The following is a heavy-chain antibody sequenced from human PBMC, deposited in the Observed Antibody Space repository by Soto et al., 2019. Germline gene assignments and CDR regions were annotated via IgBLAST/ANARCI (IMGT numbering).Heavy chain of an antibody. V-gene: IGHV3-30*18. J-gene: IGHJ4*02. CDR1: GFSFSSVG. CDR2: ASYDGSNE. CDR3: AKDRAPTYYDSTGYYCEKYYFDY. D-gene: IGHD3-22*01. Sequence: QVQLVESGGGVVQPGRSLSLSCAASGFSFSSVGMHWVRQAPGKGLEWVAVASYDGSNEYYAESGKGRLTISRDNSRNTLYLQMDSHRPEDTAVYYCAKDRAPTYYDSTGYYCEKYYFDYWGQGTLVTVSP.